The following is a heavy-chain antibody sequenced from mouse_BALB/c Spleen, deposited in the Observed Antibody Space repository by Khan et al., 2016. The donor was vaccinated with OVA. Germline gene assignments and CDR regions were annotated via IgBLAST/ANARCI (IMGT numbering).Heavy chain of an antibody. CDR3: ARSLITTWYFDV. CDR2: ISSGSATI. CDR1: GFTFSNFG. V-gene: IGHV5-17*02. J-gene: IGHJ1*01. Sequence: EVELVESGGGLVQPGGSRKLSCAASGFTFSNFGMHWVRQAPEKGLEWVAYISSGSATIYYADTVKGRFTISRDNPKNTLFLQMTSLRSEDTAIYYCARSLITTWYFDVWGAGTTVTLSS. D-gene: IGHD2-4*01.